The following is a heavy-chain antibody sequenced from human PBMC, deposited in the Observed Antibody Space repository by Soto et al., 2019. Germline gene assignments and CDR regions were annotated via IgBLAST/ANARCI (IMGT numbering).Heavy chain of an antibody. CDR1: GFTFSTYG. CDR2: IWYDGSKT. J-gene: IGHJ4*02. D-gene: IGHD3-22*01. Sequence: VQLVESGGGVVQPGRSLRLSCAASGFTFSTYGMHWVRQAPGKGLEWVALIWYDGSKTYYGDSVKGRITISRDNSKNTLSLQMNSLRDEDTAVYYCARDEVPFGGYLPFVDYWGQGILVTVSS. V-gene: IGHV3-33*01. CDR3: ARDEVPFGGYLPFVDY.